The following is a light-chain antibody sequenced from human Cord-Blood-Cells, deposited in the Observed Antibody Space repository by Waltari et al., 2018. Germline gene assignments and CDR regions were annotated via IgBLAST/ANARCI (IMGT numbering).Light chain of an antibody. J-gene: IGLJ2*01. CDR3: SSYAGSNNLV. CDR2: EVS. Sequence: QSALTQPPSASGSPGQSVTISCTGTSSDVGGYNYVSWYQQHPGKAPKLMIYEVSKRPSGFPDRFSGYKSGNTASLTVSGLQAEDEADYYCSSYAGSNNLVFGGGTKLTVL. CDR1: SSDVGGYNY. V-gene: IGLV2-8*01.